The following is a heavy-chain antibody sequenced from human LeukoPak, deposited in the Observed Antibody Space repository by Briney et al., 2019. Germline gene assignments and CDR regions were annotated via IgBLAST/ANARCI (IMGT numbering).Heavy chain of an antibody. Sequence: SGTLSLTCTVSGGPISSGGYYWSWIRQHPGKGLEWIGYIYYSGSTYYNPSLKSRVTISVDTSKNQFSLKVSSVTAADTAVYYCASSSGYGMDVWGKGTTVTVSS. CDR2: IYYSGST. CDR3: ASSSGYGMDV. V-gene: IGHV4-31*03. J-gene: IGHJ6*04. D-gene: IGHD3-10*01. CDR1: GGPISSGGYY.